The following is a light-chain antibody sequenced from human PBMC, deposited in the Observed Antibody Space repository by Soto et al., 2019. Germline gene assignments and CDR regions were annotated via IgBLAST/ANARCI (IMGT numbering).Light chain of an antibody. J-gene: IGKJ4*01. CDR1: QSISSW. Sequence: DIQMTQSPSTLSASVGDRVTITCRASQSISSWLAWYQQKPGKAPKFLIYDASSLESGVPSRFSGSGSGTQFTLTIGSLQPDDSATYYCQQFNSYPLTFGGGTKVDIK. CDR2: DAS. CDR3: QQFNSYPLT. V-gene: IGKV1-5*01.